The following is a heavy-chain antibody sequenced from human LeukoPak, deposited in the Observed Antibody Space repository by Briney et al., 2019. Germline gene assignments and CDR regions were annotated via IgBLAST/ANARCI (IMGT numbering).Heavy chain of an antibody. CDR2: IKQDGSEK. CDR3: ARDPGVYCSSTSCYNIGFDY. D-gene: IGHD2-2*02. Sequence: GGSLRLSCAASGFTFSSYWMSWVRQAPGNGLEWVANIKQDGSEKYYVDSVKGRFTISRDNARNSLYLQMNSLRAEDTAVYYCARDPGVYCSSTSCYNIGFDYWGQGTLVTVSS. J-gene: IGHJ4*02. V-gene: IGHV3-7*01. CDR1: GFTFSSYW.